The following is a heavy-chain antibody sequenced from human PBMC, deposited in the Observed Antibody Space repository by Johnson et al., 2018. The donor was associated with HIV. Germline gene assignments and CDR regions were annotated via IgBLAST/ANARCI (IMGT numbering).Heavy chain of an antibody. D-gene: IGHD6-13*01. CDR2: IWFDGITK. V-gene: IGHV3-33*06. CDR1: GFTFRDYG. J-gene: IGHJ3*02. Sequence: QVQLVESGGGVVQPGGSLRLSCAASGFTFRDYGMHWVRQAPGKGLEWVAVIWFDGITKYYSDSVKGRFTISRDLSKNTLFLQMNSLRADETAVYYCAKVAVATAAWCVVLNIWGPGTMVTVSS. CDR3: AKVAVATAAWCVVLNI.